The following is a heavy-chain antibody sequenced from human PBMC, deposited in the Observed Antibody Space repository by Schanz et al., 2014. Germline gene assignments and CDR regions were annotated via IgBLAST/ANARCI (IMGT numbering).Heavy chain of an antibody. D-gene: IGHD3-10*01. CDR3: ARSEMDRGVIWGY. Sequence: EVQLVESGGNLVQPGGSLRLSCVASGFTFSSHSMNWVRQAPGQGLEWLSYISGSGNTIYYADSVKGRFTISRDNAKNSLSLQMDRLRDEDTAVYYCARSEMDRGVIWGYWGQGTLVTVSS. V-gene: IGHV3-48*02. J-gene: IGHJ4*02. CDR1: GFTFSSHS. CDR2: ISGSGNTI.